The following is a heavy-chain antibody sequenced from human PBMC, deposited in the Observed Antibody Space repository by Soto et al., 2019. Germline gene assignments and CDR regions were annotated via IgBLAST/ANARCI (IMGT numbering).Heavy chain of an antibody. V-gene: IGHV1-58*01. CDR2: IVVGSGNT. CDR3: AADLPPRGSYYDFDY. CDR1: GFTFTSSA. J-gene: IGHJ4*02. Sequence: ASVKVSCKASGFTFTSSAVQWVRQARGQRLEWIGWIVVGSGNTNYAQKFQERVTITRDMSTSTAYMELSSLRSEDTAVYYCAADLPPRGSYYDFDYWGQGTLVTVSS. D-gene: IGHD1-26*01.